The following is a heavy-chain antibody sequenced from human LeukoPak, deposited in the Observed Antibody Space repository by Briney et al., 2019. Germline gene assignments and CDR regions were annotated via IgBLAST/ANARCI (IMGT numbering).Heavy chain of an antibody. D-gene: IGHD6-19*01. CDR3: ARDLYSSGWRGLKY. CDR2: INPSGGST. CDR1: GYTFTSYY. J-gene: IGHJ4*02. V-gene: IGHV1-46*01. Sequence: ASVKVSCKASGYTFTSYYMHWVRQAPGQGLEWMGIINPSGGSTSYAQKFQGRVTMTRDTSISTAYMELSRLRSDDTAVYYCARDLYSSGWRGLKYWGQGTLVTVSS.